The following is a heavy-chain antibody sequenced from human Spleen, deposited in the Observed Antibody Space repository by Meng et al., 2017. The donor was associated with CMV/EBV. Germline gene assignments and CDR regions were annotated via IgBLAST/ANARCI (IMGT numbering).Heavy chain of an antibody. CDR1: GFSLSTSGMC. V-gene: IGHV2-70*20. D-gene: IGHD6-13*01. Sequence: GPTLVYPTQTLTLTCTFSGFSLSTSGMCVSWVRQPPGKALEWLALIDWDDDKYYNTSLKTRLTITKDTAKNQVVLTMNNMDPVDTAMYYCARMGGSIAAAFDYWGQGTLVTVSS. CDR3: ARMGGSIAAAFDY. CDR2: IDWDDDK. J-gene: IGHJ4*02.